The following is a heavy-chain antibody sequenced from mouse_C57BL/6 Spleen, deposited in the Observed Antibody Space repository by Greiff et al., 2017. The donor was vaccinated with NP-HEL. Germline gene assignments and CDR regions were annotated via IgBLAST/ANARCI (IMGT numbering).Heavy chain of an antibody. J-gene: IGHJ2*01. CDR3: ARQFYGNFFDY. V-gene: IGHV5-12*01. D-gene: IGHD2-1*01. CDR2: ISNGGGST. CDR1: GFTFSDYY. Sequence: EVQLVESGGGLVQPGGSLKLSCAASGFTFSDYYMYWVRQTPEKRLEWVAYISNGGGSTYYPDTVKGRFTISRDNAKNTLYLQMSRLKSEDTAMYYCARQFYGNFFDYWGQGTTLTVSS.